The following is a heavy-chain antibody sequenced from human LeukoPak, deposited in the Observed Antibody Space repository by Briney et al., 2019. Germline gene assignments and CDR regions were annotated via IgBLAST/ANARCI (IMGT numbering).Heavy chain of an antibody. J-gene: IGHJ6*03. D-gene: IGHD5-24*01. CDR2: ISGSGGST. Sequence: GGSLRLSCAASGFTFSSYGMSWVRQAPGKGLEWVSAISGSGGSTYYADSVKGRFTISRDNSKNTLYLQMNSLRAEDTAVYYCARSVRRWLQDYMDVWGKGTTVTVSS. CDR3: ARSVRRWLQDYMDV. V-gene: IGHV3-23*01. CDR1: GFTFSSYG.